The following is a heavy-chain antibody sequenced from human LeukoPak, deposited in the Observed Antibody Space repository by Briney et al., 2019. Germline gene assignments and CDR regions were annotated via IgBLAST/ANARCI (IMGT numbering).Heavy chain of an antibody. CDR2: IYPRDSKT. CDR1: GYSLTSHW. V-gene: IGHV5-51*01. D-gene: IGHD6-13*01. CDR3: ARHPIASGGAYNWFAP. Sequence: GESLRISCKGSGYDSGYSLTSHWTAWVRQMPGKGLEWMGIIYPRDSKTIYSPSFQGQVTISVDTSINTAYLQWISLKASDTAMYYCARHPIASGGAYNWFAPWGQGTLVTVSS. J-gene: IGHJ5*02.